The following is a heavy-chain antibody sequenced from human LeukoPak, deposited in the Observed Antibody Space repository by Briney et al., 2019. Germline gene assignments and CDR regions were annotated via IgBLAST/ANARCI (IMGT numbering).Heavy chain of an antibody. Sequence: GGSLRLSCAASGFTFRSYAMSWVRQAPGKGLEWVSVISGSGSSTDYADSVKGRFTISRDNSKNTPYLQMSSLRAEDTGVYYCAKSFGPVIAAAGTGADWGQGTLVTVSS. CDR3: AKSFGPVIAAAGTGAD. CDR2: ISGSGSST. V-gene: IGHV3-23*01. CDR1: GFTFRSYA. J-gene: IGHJ4*02. D-gene: IGHD6-13*01.